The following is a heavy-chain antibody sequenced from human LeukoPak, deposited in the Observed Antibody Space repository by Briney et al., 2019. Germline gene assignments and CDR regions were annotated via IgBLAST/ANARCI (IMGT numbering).Heavy chain of an antibody. J-gene: IGHJ4*02. Sequence: GGSLRLSCAASGFTFSSYWMTWVRQAPGKGLEWVAKIKEDGSEKYYVDSVKGRFTISRDNAKNSLYPQMNSLRAEDAAVYYCARGGSFSHCWGQGTLVTVSS. D-gene: IGHD3-16*01. V-gene: IGHV3-7*04. CDR2: IKEDGSEK. CDR1: GFTFSSYW. CDR3: ARGGSFSHC.